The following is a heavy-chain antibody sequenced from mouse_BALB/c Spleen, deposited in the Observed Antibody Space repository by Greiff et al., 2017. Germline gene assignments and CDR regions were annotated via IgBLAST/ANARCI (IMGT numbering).Heavy chain of an antibody. Sequence: EVMLVESGGGLVKPGGSLKLSCAASGFAFSSYDMSWVRQTPEKRLEWVVYISSGGGSTYYPDTVKGRFTISRDNAKNTLYLQMSSLKSEDTAMYYCARQVLLDYWGQGTSVTVSS. V-gene: IGHV5-12-1*01. CDR2: ISSGGGST. CDR1: GFAFSSYD. CDR3: ARQVLLDY. D-gene: IGHD2-14*01. J-gene: IGHJ4*01.